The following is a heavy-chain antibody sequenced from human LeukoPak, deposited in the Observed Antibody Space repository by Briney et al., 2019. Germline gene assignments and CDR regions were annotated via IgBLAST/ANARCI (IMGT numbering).Heavy chain of an antibody. CDR3: ARDQKYYYYMDV. CDR2: IYYTGAT. Sequence: SETLSLTCTVSGGSITSYYWNWIRQPPGKGLEWLGYIYYTGATSYNPSLKSPVTISLDTSKNQFSLKLSSVTAADTAVYYCARDQKYYYYMDVWGKGTTVTVSS. V-gene: IGHV4-59*01. J-gene: IGHJ6*03. CDR1: GGSITSYY.